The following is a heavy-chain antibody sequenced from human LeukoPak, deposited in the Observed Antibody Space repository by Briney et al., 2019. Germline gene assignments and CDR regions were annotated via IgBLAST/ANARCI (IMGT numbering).Heavy chain of an antibody. J-gene: IGHJ3*02. Sequence: SETLSLTCTVSGGSISSSSYYWGWIRQPPGKGLEWIGSIYYSGSTYYNPSLKSRVTISVDTSKNQFSLKLSSVTAADTAVYYCARSSYYYDSSGYLDAFDIWGQGTMVTVSS. D-gene: IGHD3-22*01. CDR1: GGSISSSSYY. CDR3: ARSSYYYDSSGYLDAFDI. V-gene: IGHV4-39*07. CDR2: IYYSGST.